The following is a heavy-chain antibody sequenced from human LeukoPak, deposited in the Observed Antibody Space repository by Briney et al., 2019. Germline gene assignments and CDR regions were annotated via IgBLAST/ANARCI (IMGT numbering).Heavy chain of an antibody. CDR3: ARNEYGDY. J-gene: IGHJ4*02. CDR2: IGSSGNSK. CDR1: GLTFSTYN. V-gene: IGHV3-48*04. D-gene: IGHD4/OR15-4a*01. Sequence: GGSLRLSCAASGLTFSTYNMNWVRQAPGKGLEWVSYIGSSGNSKYYADSVKGRFTVSRDNAQNSLYLQMSSLGAEDTAVYYCARNEYGDYWGQGTLVTVSS.